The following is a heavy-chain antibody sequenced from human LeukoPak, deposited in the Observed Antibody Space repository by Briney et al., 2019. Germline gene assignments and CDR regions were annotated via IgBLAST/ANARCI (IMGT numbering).Heavy chain of an antibody. J-gene: IGHJ4*02. CDR1: GFTFSSYA. CDR2: ISDSGSST. D-gene: IGHD6-19*01. CDR3: AKMPVSYSSGWSNFDY. V-gene: IGHV3-23*01. Sequence: PGGSLRLSCAASGFTFSSYAMSWVRQAPVRGLEWVSGISDSGSSTYYADSVKGRFTISRDNSKNTLYLQMNSLRAEDTAVYYCAKMPVSYSSGWSNFDYWGQGTLVTVSS.